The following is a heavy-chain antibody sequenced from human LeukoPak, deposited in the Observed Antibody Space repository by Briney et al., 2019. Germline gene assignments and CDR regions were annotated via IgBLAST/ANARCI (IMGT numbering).Heavy chain of an antibody. Sequence: ASVKVSCKASGYTFTGYYMHWVRQAPGQGLEWMGWINPNSGGTNYAQKFQGRVTMTRDTSISTAYMELSRLRSDDTAVYYCARDHVDIVATNAIDYWGQGTLVTVSS. V-gene: IGHV1-2*02. CDR3: ARDHVDIVATNAIDY. J-gene: IGHJ4*02. CDR2: INPNSGGT. D-gene: IGHD5-12*01. CDR1: GYTFTGYY.